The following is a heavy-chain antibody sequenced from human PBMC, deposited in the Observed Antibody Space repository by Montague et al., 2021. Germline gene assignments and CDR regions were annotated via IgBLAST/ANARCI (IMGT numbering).Heavy chain of an antibody. J-gene: IGHJ6*03. CDR1: RSLINSDYY. Sequence: SETLSLTCTVSRSLINSDYYWGWIRQPPGKGLEWMGSVSHGGRTYYNPSLKSRVTISVDTSNNHFSLKLSSVTAADTAMYYCARERDRYYYMDIWGTGATITVSS. CDR2: VSHGGRT. V-gene: IGHV4-38-2*02. CDR3: ARERDRYYYMDI.